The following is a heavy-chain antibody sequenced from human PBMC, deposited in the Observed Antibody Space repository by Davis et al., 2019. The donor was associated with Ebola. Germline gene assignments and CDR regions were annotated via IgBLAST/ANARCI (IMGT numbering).Heavy chain of an antibody. CDR1: GGSISSYY. D-gene: IGHD2-15*01. V-gene: IGHV4-59*08. Sequence: MPSETLSLTCPVSGGSISSYYWSWIRQPPGKGLEWIGYIYYSGSTNYNPSLKSRVTISVDTSKNQFSLKLSSVTAADTAVYYCARLDVVAAIQEMYAFDIWGQGTMVTVSS. CDR2: IYYSGST. CDR3: ARLDVVAAIQEMYAFDI. J-gene: IGHJ3*02.